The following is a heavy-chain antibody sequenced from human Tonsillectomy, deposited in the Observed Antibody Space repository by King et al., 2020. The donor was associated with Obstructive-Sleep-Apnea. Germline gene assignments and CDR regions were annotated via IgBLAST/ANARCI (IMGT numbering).Heavy chain of an antibody. CDR3: ARDFPYDSSGRTGY. Sequence: QLVQSAAEVKKPGASMKVSCKASGYTFNSYGISWVRQAPGQGLEWMGWISAYNGNTKYAQKLQGRVTMTTDTSTSTAYMELRSLRSDDTAVYYCARDFPYDSSGRTGYWGQGTLVTVSS. CDR2: ISAYNGNT. CDR1: GYTFNSYG. J-gene: IGHJ4*02. D-gene: IGHD3-22*01. V-gene: IGHV1-18*04.